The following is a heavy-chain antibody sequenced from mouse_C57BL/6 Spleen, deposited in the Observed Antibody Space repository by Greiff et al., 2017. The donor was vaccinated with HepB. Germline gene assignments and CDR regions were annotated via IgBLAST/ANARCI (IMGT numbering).Heavy chain of an antibody. D-gene: IGHD1-1*01. J-gene: IGHJ4*01. V-gene: IGHV1-76*01. CDR1: GYTFTDYY. CDR2: IYPGSGNT. CDR3: ARDYYGSNYAMDY. Sequence: VKLVESGAELVRPGASVKLSCKASGYTFTDYYINWVKQRPGQGLEWIARIYPGSGNTYYNEKFKGKATLTAEKSSSTAYMQRSSLTSEDSAVYFCARDYYGSNYAMDYWGQGTSVTVSS.